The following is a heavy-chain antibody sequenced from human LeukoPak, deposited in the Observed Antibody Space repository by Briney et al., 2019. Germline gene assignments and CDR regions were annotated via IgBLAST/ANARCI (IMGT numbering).Heavy chain of an antibody. V-gene: IGHV3-21*01. D-gene: IGHD1-26*01. CDR1: GFTFSSYG. CDR3: ARDDVGATPY. J-gene: IGHJ4*02. Sequence: PGRSLRLSCAASGFTFSSYGMNWVRQAPGKGLEWVSSISSSSSYIYYADSVKGRFTISRDNAKNSLYLQMNSLRAEDTAVYYCARDDVGATPYWGQGTLVTVSS. CDR2: ISSSSSYI.